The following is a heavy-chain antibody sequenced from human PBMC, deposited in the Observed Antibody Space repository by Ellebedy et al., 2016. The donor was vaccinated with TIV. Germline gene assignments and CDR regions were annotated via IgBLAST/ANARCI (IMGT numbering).Heavy chain of an antibody. Sequence: PGGSLRLSCAASGFTFSDYYMSWIRQAPGKGLEWVSYISSSGSTIYYADSVKGRFTISRDNAKNSLYLQMNSLRAEDTAVYYCAIVGSGYCTNGVCPYWFDPWGQGTLVTVSS. D-gene: IGHD2-8*01. CDR3: AIVGSGYCTNGVCPYWFDP. CDR1: GFTFSDYY. CDR2: ISSSGSTI. J-gene: IGHJ5*02. V-gene: IGHV3-11*01.